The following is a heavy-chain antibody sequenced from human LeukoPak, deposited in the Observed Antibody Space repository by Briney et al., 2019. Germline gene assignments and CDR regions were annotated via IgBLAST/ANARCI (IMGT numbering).Heavy chain of an antibody. D-gene: IGHD3-22*01. CDR3: AKVVYSYDSSGYFNY. J-gene: IGHJ4*02. Sequence: GGSLRLSCAASGFRFSGYGMHWVRQAPGKGLEWVGFIQYSGENKFYADSVKGRFTISRDNSENQLYLQMNSLRAEDTAVYYCAKVVYSYDSSGYFNYWGQGTQVTVSS. V-gene: IGHV3-30*02. CDR1: GFRFSGYG. CDR2: IQYSGENK.